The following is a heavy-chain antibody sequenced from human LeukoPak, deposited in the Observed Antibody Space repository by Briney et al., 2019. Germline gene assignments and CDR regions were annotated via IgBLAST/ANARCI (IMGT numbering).Heavy chain of an antibody. CDR2: IYYSGST. D-gene: IGHD5-12*01. V-gene: IGHV4-39*01. CDR3: ARQFPARWLQKGYYFDY. J-gene: IGHJ4*02. Sequence: SETLSLTCTVSGGSISSSSYYWGWIRQPPGKGLEWIGSIYYSGSTYYNPSLKSRVTISVDTSKNQFSLKLSSVTAADTAVYYCARQFPARWLQKGYYFDYWGQGTLVTVSS. CDR1: GGSISSSSYY.